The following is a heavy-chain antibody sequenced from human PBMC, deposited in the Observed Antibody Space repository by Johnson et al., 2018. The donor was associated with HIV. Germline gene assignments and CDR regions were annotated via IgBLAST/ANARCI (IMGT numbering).Heavy chain of an antibody. CDR2: MSFDESNK. V-gene: IGHV3-30*18. J-gene: IGHJ3*01. CDR1: GFTFSSYG. D-gene: IGHD6-13*01. Sequence: QVQLMESGGGVVQPGRSLRLSCAASGFTFSSYGMHWVRQAPGKGLEWVAVMSFDESNKYYADSVKGRFTISRDNSKNTLYLQMNRLRAEDTALYYCAKGYSSSWYLDVFDLWGQGTMVTVSS. CDR3: AKGYSSSWYLDVFDL.